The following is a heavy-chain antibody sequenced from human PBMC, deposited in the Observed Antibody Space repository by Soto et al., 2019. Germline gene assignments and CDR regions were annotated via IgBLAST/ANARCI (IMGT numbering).Heavy chain of an antibody. CDR2: IWYDGSNK. J-gene: IGHJ6*02. Sequence: QLQLVESGGGVVQPGRSPRLSCAASGFTFSSYGMHWVRQAPGKGLEWVAVIWYDGSNKYYADSVKGRFIISRDNSKNTLYLQMNSLRAEDTAVYYCARELGYCSSTSCYKGYYGMDVWGPGTTVTVS. CDR1: GFTFSSYG. V-gene: IGHV3-33*01. D-gene: IGHD2-2*02. CDR3: ARELGYCSSTSCYKGYYGMDV.